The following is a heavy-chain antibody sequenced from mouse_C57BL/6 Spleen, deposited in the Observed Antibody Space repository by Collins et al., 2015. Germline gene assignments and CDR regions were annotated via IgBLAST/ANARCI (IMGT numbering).Heavy chain of an antibody. V-gene: IGHV1-72*01. CDR3: ARRGPYYSNFDY. J-gene: IGHJ2*01. CDR2: IDPNSGGT. Sequence: QVQLQQPGAELVKPGASVKLSRKASGYTFTSYWMHWVKQRPGRGLEWIGGIDPNSGGTKYNEKFKSKATLTVDKPSSTAYMQLSSLTSEDSAVYYCARRGPYYSNFDYWGQGTTLTVSS. CDR1: GYTFTSYW. D-gene: IGHD2-5*01.